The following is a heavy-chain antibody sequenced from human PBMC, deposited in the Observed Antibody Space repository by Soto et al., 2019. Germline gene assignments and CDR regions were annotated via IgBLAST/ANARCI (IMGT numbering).Heavy chain of an antibody. Sequence: PSETLSLTCTVSGGSISSYYWSWIRQPPGKGLEWIGYIYYSGSTNYNPSLKSRVTISVDTSKNQLSLKLSSVTAADTAVYYCARGESAYDFWSGRWGNWFDPWGQGTLVTVSS. D-gene: IGHD3-3*01. CDR1: GGSISSYY. V-gene: IGHV4-59*01. CDR2: IYYSGST. J-gene: IGHJ5*02. CDR3: ARGESAYDFWSGRWGNWFDP.